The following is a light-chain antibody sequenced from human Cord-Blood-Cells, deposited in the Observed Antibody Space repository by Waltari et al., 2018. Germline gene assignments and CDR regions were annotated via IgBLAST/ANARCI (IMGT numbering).Light chain of an antibody. CDR3: GTWDSSLSVV. Sequence: QSVLTQPPSVSAAPGQKVTISCSGSSSNIGNNYVSWYQQLPGTAPKLLIYDNNKRPSGIPDRFSGSKCGTSATLGITGRQTGDEADYYCGTWDSSLSVVFGGGTKLTVL. V-gene: IGLV1-51*01. J-gene: IGLJ2*01. CDR2: DNN. CDR1: SSNIGNNY.